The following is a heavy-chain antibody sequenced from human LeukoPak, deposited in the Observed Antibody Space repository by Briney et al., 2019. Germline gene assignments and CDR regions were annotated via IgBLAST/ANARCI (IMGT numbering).Heavy chain of an antibody. V-gene: IGHV1-2*02. CDR2: IIPDSGDA. Sequence: ASVTVSCKATGYAFTRHHFHWLRQAPGRGLEWLGRIIPDSGDALYEQKFQGRVTLTRDTSIATTYMELRRLTSDDTAVYYCVREDWEYDAWGQGTLVTVSS. CDR1: GYAFTRHH. D-gene: IGHD3/OR15-3a*01. CDR3: VREDWEYDA. J-gene: IGHJ5*02.